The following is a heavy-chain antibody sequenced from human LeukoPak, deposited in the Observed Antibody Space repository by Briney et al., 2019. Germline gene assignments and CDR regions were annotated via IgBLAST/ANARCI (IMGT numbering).Heavy chain of an antibody. Sequence: ASVKVSCKASGYSFTSNVISWVRQAPGQGLEWMGWISAYNGNTNYAQKLQGRVTMTTDTSTSTAYMELRSLRSDDTAVYYCARHIAVAGLNFDYWGQGTLVTVSS. D-gene: IGHD6-19*01. J-gene: IGHJ4*02. CDR2: ISAYNGNT. V-gene: IGHV1-18*01. CDR3: ARHIAVAGLNFDY. CDR1: GYSFTSNV.